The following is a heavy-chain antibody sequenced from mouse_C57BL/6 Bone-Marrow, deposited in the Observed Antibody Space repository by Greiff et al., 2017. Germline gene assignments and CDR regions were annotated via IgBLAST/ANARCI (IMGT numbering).Heavy chain of an antibody. Sequence: VKLMESGAELMKPGASVKLSCKATGYTFTGYWIEWVKQRPGHGLEWIGEILPGSGSTNYTEKFKGKATFTAATSSSTAYLRLRSLTTEDSASYYGAREGGSSPYYFDYWGQGTTLTDSS. D-gene: IGHD1-1*01. CDR3: AREGGSSPYYFDY. CDR2: ILPGSGST. CDR1: GYTFTGYW. J-gene: IGHJ2*01. V-gene: IGHV1-9*01.